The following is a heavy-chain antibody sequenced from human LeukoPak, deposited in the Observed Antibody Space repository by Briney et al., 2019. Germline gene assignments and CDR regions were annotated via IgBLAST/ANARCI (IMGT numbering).Heavy chain of an antibody. V-gene: IGHV3-23*01. CDR1: GFTFSSHA. CDR2: LSGRGYNT. D-gene: IGHD2-2*01. J-gene: IGHJ4*02. CDR3: AKDPYGTRYFDH. Sequence: GGSLGLSCAASGFTFSSHALSWVRQAPGKGLEGVSSLSGRGYNTYYADSVKGRFNISRENSKNTVYLQMNSLRADDTAVYYCAKDPYGTRYFDHWGQGTLVTVSS.